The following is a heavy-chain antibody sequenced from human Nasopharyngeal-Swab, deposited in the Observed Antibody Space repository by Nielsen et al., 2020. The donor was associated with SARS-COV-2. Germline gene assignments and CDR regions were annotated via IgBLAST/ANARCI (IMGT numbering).Heavy chain of an antibody. CDR2: IYYSGST. V-gene: IGHV4-39*01. CDR1: GGSISSSSYY. D-gene: IGHD5-18*01. CDR3: ARGGYSYGFDY. Sequence: SETLSLTCTVSGGSISSSSYYWGWIRQPPGKGLEWIGSIYYSGSTHYNPSLKSRVTISVDTSKNQFSLKLSSVTAADTAVYYCARGGYSYGFDYWGQGTLVTVSS. J-gene: IGHJ4*02.